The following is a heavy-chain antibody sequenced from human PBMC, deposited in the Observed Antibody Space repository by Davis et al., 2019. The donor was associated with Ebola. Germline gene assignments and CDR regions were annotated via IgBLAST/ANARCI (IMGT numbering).Heavy chain of an antibody. CDR3: ARGITVGYFDY. V-gene: IGHV3-48*01. CDR1: GFTFNSYS. J-gene: IGHJ4*02. CDR2: ISGSGGTI. Sequence: PGGSLRLSCAASGFTFNSYSMNWVRQAPGKGLEWLSCISGSGGTIYYADSVKGRFTISRDNSKNTLYLQMNSLRAEDTAMYYCARGITVGYFDYWGQGTLVTVSS. D-gene: IGHD3-16*01.